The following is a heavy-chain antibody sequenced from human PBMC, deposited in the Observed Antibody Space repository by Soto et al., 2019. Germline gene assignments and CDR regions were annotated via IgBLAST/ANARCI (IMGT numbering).Heavy chain of an antibody. J-gene: IGHJ6*02. D-gene: IGHD2-21*02. V-gene: IGHV3-7*03. CDR2: IPQDGVDG. Sequence: DVKLVESGGGMVQPGDSLRLSCEVSGFIFSMYSMSWVRQTPGKGLEWVAKIPQDGVDGHYADAVKGRFTISRDNGKNSLSLQMNNLRAEDTPVYYCARDHLILPAHDFFYGSDVWGRGATVTVSS. CDR1: GFIFSMYS. CDR3: ARDHLILPAHDFFYGSDV.